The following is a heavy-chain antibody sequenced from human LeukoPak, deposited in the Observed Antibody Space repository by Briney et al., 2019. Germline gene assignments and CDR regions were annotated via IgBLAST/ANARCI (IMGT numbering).Heavy chain of an antibody. D-gene: IGHD2-2*01. V-gene: IGHV4-61*02. J-gene: IGHJ6*02. CDR1: GGSISSGSYY. Sequence: SQTLSLTCTDRGGSISSGSYYRSCIRQPAGKGLEWLGRVYTSVITNFHPSLKSRVTISVDTSKKQFSLKLSSVTAADTAVYYCARESGYCSSTSCSEYYYYYYGMDVWGQGTTVTVSS. CDR3: ARESGYCSSTSCSEYYYYYYGMDV. CDR2: VYTSVIT.